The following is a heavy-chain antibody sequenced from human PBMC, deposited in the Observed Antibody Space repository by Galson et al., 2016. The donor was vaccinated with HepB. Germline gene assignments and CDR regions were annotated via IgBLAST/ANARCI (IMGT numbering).Heavy chain of an antibody. J-gene: IGHJ4*02. Sequence: LTCSVSGGSVSSPTYYWSWIRQPPGKALEWIRYIYYSGSTSYNPSLKSRLTISLDTSKNQISLQVNSVTAADTAIYYCARGSPHSSGWYLYWGQGTLVTVSS. CDR3: ARGSPHSSGWYLY. CDR2: IYYSGST. CDR1: GGSVSSPTYY. V-gene: IGHV4-61*01. D-gene: IGHD6-19*01.